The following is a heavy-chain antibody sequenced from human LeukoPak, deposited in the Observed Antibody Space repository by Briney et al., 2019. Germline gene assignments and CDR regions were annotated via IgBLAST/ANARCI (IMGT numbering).Heavy chain of an antibody. V-gene: IGHV3-21*01. Sequence: GGSLRLSCAASGFTFSSYSMNWVRQAPGKGLEWVSSISSSSSYIYYADSVKGRFTISRDNAKNSLYLQMNSLRAEDTAVYYCARGAPYCSSTSCYAKSSSSADYWGQGTLVTVSS. D-gene: IGHD2-2*01. J-gene: IGHJ4*02. CDR2: ISSSSSYI. CDR3: ARGAPYCSSTSCYAKSSSSADY. CDR1: GFTFSSYS.